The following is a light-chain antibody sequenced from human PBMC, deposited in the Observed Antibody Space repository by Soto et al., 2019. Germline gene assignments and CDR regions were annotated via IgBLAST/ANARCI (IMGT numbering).Light chain of an antibody. CDR2: DAS. Sequence: EIVLTQSPATLSLSPGERATLSCRASQSISSYLAWYQQKPDQAPRLLIYDASNRATGIPARFSGSGSGTAFTLTISSLETEDFAVYYCHHRSTWPFTFGPGTKVDIK. V-gene: IGKV3-11*01. J-gene: IGKJ3*01. CDR1: QSISSY. CDR3: HHRSTWPFT.